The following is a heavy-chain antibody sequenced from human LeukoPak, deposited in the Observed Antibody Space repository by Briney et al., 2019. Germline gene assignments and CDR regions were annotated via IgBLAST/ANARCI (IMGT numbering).Heavy chain of an antibody. CDR3: AKGKSGYYFDS. CDR1: GFTFSSNA. J-gene: IGHJ4*02. CDR2: ISGSTTNT. D-gene: IGHD3-22*01. Sequence: GGSLRLSCAASGFTFSSNAMSWVRQAPGMGLEWVSGISGSTTNTYYADSVKGRFTISRDSSKNTLYLQMNSLRADDTAVYYCAKGKSGYYFDSWGQGTLVTASS. V-gene: IGHV3-23*01.